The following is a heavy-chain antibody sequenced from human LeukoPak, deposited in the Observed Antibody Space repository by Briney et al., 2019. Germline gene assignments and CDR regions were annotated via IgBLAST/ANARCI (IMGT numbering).Heavy chain of an antibody. V-gene: IGHV3-30*02. J-gene: IGHJ4*02. Sequence: PGGSLRLSCAASGFTFSSYGMHWVRQAPGKGLERVAFIRSDGSNKYYADSVKGRFTISRDNSKNTLYLQMNSLRVEDTAVYYCAKDQGYSYGHSLDYWGQGTLVTVSS. D-gene: IGHD5-18*01. CDR1: GFTFSSYG. CDR2: IRSDGSNK. CDR3: AKDQGYSYGHSLDY.